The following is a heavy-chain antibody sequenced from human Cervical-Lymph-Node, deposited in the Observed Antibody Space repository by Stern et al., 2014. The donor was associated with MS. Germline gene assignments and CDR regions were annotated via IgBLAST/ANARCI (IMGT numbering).Heavy chain of an antibody. CDR1: GFTFSSYA. CDR3: AKARRKTYYYDSSGSPDAFDI. D-gene: IGHD3-22*01. Sequence: EVQLVESGGGLVQPGGSLRLSCAASGFTFSSYAMSWVRQAPGKGLEWVSAISGSGGSTYYADSVKGRFTISRDNSKNTLYLQMNSLRAEDTAVYYCAKARRKTYYYDSSGSPDAFDIWGQGTMVTVSS. V-gene: IGHV3-23*04. CDR2: ISGSGGST. J-gene: IGHJ3*02.